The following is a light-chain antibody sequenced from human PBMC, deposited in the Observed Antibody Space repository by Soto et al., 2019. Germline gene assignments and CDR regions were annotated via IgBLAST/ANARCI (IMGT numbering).Light chain of an antibody. CDR2: DAS. CDR3: QQRIDWPLT. Sequence: EIVLTQSPTTLSLSPGERATLSCRASQSVSSYFAWYQQKPGQAPRLLIYDASTRAAGIPARFSGSGSGTDFTLTISSLAPEDFAVYYCQQRIDWPLTFGGGTKVEIK. CDR1: QSVSSY. J-gene: IGKJ4*01. V-gene: IGKV3-11*01.